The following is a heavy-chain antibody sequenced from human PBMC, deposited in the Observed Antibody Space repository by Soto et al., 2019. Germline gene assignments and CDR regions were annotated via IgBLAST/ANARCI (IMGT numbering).Heavy chain of an antibody. V-gene: IGHV4-30-2*01. CDR1: GGSISSGGYS. Sequence: ASETLSLTCAVSGGSISSGGYSWSWIRQPPGKGLEWIGYIYHSGSTYYNPSLKSRVTISVDRSKNQFSLKLSSVTAADTAVYYCARVTGRAAAVNNWFDPWGQGTLVTVSS. CDR2: IYHSGST. J-gene: IGHJ5*02. CDR3: ARVTGRAAAVNNWFDP. D-gene: IGHD6-13*01.